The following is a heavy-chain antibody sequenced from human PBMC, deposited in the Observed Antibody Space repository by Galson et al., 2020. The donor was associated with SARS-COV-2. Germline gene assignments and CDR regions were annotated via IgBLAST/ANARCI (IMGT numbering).Heavy chain of an antibody. V-gene: IGHV3-30-3*01. CDR2: ISSDGSTT. Sequence: TGGSLRLSCAASGFTFNIYAMHWVRQAPGKGLEWVALISSDGSTTLYADSVKGRFTISRDDSKDTLSLQMNSLTTEDTALYYCARDPPSSAWLLDYWGQGTLVTVSS. D-gene: IGHD3-22*01. CDR3: ARDPPSSAWLLDY. J-gene: IGHJ4*02. CDR1: GFTFNIYA.